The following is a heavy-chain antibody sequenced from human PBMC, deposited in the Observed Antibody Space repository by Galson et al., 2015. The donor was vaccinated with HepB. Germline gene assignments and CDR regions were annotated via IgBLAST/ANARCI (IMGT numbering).Heavy chain of an antibody. CDR2: IDPSSGGP. CDR1: GYTFTGYY. V-gene: IGHV1-2*02. CDR3: AIDKGWFLDD. Sequence: SVKVSCKASGYTFTGYYMHWVRQAPGQGLEWMGWIDPSSGGPPYTQKFQGRVTLTRDTSSSTAYMELSSLRSDDTAVYYCAIDKGWFLDDWGQGTLVTVSS. D-gene: IGHD3-22*01. J-gene: IGHJ4*02.